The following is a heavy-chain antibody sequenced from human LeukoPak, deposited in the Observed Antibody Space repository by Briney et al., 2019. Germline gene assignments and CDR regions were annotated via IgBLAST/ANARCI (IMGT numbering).Heavy chain of an antibody. Sequence: GGPLRLSCAAPGFTFSSYRVSWVRQPPGNGLAWVANIKQDGSERYYVASVKGRFTISRDNAKNSLYLQMNSLRAEDTAVYYCARDPSSIAARLFWGQGTLVTVSS. J-gene: IGHJ4*02. CDR1: GFTFSSYR. CDR3: ARDPSSIAARLF. V-gene: IGHV3-7*01. CDR2: IKQDGSER. D-gene: IGHD6-6*01.